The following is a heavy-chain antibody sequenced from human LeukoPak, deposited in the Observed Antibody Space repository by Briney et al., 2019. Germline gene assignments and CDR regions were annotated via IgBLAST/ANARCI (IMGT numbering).Heavy chain of an antibody. CDR2: IKQDGSEK. Sequence: PGGSLRLSCAASGFTFSSYWMSWVRQAPGKGLEWVANIKQDGSEKYYVDSVKGRFTISRDNAKNSLYLQMNSLRAEDTAVYYCASHYGDYVDDYYYYMDVWGKGTTVTISS. V-gene: IGHV3-7*01. D-gene: IGHD4-17*01. J-gene: IGHJ6*03. CDR3: ASHYGDYVDDYYYYMDV. CDR1: GFTFSSYW.